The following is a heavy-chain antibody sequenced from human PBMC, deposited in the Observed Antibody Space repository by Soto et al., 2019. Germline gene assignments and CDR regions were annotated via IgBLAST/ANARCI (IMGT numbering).Heavy chain of an antibody. J-gene: IGHJ4*02. CDR3: ANRRGAGGHFDY. CDR1: GFTFSSYA. Sequence: DVQLLESGGGLVQPEGSLRLSCAASGFTFSSYAMGWVRQGPGKGLEWVAVVSIGGSTHYADSVRGRFTISRDNAKNTLSLQMNSLTAADTAVYFCANRRGAGGHFDYGGQGALVTVSS. V-gene: IGHV3-23*01. CDR2: VSIGGST. D-gene: IGHD2-15*01.